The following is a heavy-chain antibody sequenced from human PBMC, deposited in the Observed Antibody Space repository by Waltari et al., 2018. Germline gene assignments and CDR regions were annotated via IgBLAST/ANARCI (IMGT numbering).Heavy chain of an antibody. J-gene: IGHJ4*02. D-gene: IGHD6-19*01. Sequence: EVQLVQSGAEVKKPGATVKISCKASGYTFTDYYMHWVPQAPGKGLEWMGRVYPEDGETIYAEKCQGRVTRTADTSTDTAYMELSSLRSEDTAVYYCATAPNSSGWYPYYFDYWGQGTLVTVSS. CDR1: GYTFTDYY. V-gene: IGHV1-69-2*01. CDR3: ATAPNSSGWYPYYFDY. CDR2: VYPEDGET.